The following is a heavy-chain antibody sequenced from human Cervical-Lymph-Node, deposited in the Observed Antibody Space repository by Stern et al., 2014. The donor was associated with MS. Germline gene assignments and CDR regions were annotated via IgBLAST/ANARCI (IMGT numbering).Heavy chain of an antibody. CDR1: GYIFTSNW. CDR2: IFPGGSDI. Sequence: VQLVQSGAEMRKPGESLKISCQASGYIFTSNWIAWVRQMPGKGLEWIAIIFPGGSDIRYSPSFQGQVTISADKSSSTAYLQWNNLKASDTAIYYCARQRYFDYWGQGTLVTVSS. V-gene: IGHV5-51*01. CDR3: ARQRYFDY. J-gene: IGHJ4*02.